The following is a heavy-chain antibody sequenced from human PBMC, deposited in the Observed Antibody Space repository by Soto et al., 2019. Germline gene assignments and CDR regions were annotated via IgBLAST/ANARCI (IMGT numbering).Heavy chain of an antibody. J-gene: IGHJ6*02. V-gene: IGHV4-34*01. CDR2: INHSGST. CDR3: ARGRGIQLWLDYYYYYGMDV. Sequence: SDTLTLDRGGYGGYFSVSYWSSLRQKPGLGLERIGEINHSGSTNYNPSLKSRVTISVDTSKNQFSLKLSSVTAADTAVYYCARGRGIQLWLDYYYYYGMDVWGQGTTVP. CDR1: GGYFSVSY. D-gene: IGHD5-18*01.